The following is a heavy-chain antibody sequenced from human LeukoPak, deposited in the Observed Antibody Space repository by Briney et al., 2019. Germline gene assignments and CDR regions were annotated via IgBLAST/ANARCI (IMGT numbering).Heavy chain of an antibody. D-gene: IGHD2-2*01. Sequence: ASVKVSCKSSGFTFTDEYIHWVRQAPGQGLEWMGWINPYSGAINYAQKFQGRVSLTRDTSISTAYMELSRLTSGDTAVYYCARDPKSQLLLDYWGQGTLVTVSS. J-gene: IGHJ4*02. V-gene: IGHV1-2*02. CDR3: ARDPKSQLLLDY. CDR1: GFTFTDEY. CDR2: INPYSGAI.